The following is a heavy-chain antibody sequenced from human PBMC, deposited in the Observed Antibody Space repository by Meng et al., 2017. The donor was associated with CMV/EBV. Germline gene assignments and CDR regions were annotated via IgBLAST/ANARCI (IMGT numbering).Heavy chain of an antibody. V-gene: IGHV3-21*01. CDR2: ISSSSSYI. CDR1: GFTFSSYS. CDR3: ARIGERWFDP. Sequence: GESLKISCAASGFTFSSYSMNWVRQAPGKGLEWVSSISSSSSYIYYADSVKSRFTISRDNAKNSLYLQMNSLRAEDTAVYYCARIGERWFDPWGQGTLVTVSS. J-gene: IGHJ5*02.